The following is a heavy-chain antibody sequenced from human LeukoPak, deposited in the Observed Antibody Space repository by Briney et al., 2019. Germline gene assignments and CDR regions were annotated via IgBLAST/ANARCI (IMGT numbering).Heavy chain of an antibody. V-gene: IGHV1-2*02. Sequence: GASVKVSFKASGYTFTGYYMHWVRQAPGQGLEWMGWINPNSGGTNYAQKFQGRVTMTRDTSISTAYMELSRLRSDDTAVYYCARGLPYGGYGGWFDPWGQGTLVTVSS. D-gene: IGHD5-12*01. CDR2: INPNSGGT. CDR1: GYTFTGYY. J-gene: IGHJ5*02. CDR3: ARGLPYGGYGGWFDP.